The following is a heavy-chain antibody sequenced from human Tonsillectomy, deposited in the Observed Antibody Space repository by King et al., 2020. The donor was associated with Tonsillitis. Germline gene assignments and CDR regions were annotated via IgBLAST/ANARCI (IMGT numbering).Heavy chain of an antibody. V-gene: IGHV3-7*03. J-gene: IGHJ4*02. CDR3: ARGGAVGDC. D-gene: IGHD1-26*01. CDR1: GFILSNYW. CDR2: IKQDGSEK. Sequence: VQLVESGGGLVQPGGSLRLSCAASGFILSNYWLMWVRQAPGKGPEWVANIKQDGSEKYYVDSVKGRFTISRDNAKNELYLQMNSLTVEDTAVYYCARGGAVGDCWGQGTLVTVSS.